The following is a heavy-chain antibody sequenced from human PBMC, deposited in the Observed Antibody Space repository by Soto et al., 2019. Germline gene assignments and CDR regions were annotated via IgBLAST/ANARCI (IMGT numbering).Heavy chain of an antibody. J-gene: IGHJ4*02. CDR3: ARGNDRYCSGGSCYSSDY. D-gene: IGHD2-15*01. CDR1: GGTFSSYA. V-gene: IGHV1-69*06. Sequence: QVQLVQSGAEVKKRGSSVKVSCKASGGTFSSYAISWVRQAPGQGLEWMGGIIPIFGTANYAQKFQGRVTITADKSTSTAYMELSSLRSEDTAVYYCARGNDRYCSGGSCYSSDYWGQGTLVTVSS. CDR2: IIPIFGTA.